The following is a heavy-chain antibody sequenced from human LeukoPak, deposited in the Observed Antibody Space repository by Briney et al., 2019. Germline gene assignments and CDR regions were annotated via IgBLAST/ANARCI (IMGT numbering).Heavy chain of an antibody. CDR1: GFTFSDYY. CDR2: ISSSGSTI. CDR3: ARATTGKDTNDCFDY. D-gene: IGHD1-14*01. Sequence: PGGSLRLSCAASGFTFSDYYMSWIRQAPGKGLEWVSYISSSGSTIYYADSVKGRFTISRDNAKNSLYLQMNSLRAEDTAVYYCARATTGKDTNDCFDYWGQGTLVTVSS. V-gene: IGHV3-11*04. J-gene: IGHJ4*02.